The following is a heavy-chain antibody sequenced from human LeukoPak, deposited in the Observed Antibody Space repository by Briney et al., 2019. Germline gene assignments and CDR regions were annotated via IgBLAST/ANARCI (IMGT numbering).Heavy chain of an antibody. Sequence: PGGSLRLSCAASGFTFSNFGMNWVRQAPGKGLEWISYISSSSRTLYYADSVNGRFTVSRDNAENSLYLQMNSLRDEDTAVFYCARVADGHSVNCLDYWGQGALVTVSS. V-gene: IGHV3-48*02. D-gene: IGHD5-24*01. CDR3: ARVADGHSVNCLDY. CDR2: ISSSSRTL. J-gene: IGHJ4*02. CDR1: GFTFSNFG.